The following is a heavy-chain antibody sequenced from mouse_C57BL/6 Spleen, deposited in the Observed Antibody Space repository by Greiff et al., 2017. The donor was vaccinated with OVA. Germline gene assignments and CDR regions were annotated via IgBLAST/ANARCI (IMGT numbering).Heavy chain of an antibody. V-gene: IGHV5-17*01. CDR1: GFTFSDYG. J-gene: IGHJ2*01. Sequence: EVKLMESGGGLVKPGGSLKLSCAASGFTFSDYGMHWVRQAPEKGLEWVAYISSGSSTTYYADKVKGRFTISRDNAKNTLFLQMTSLRSEDTAMYYCARPDGDPSVDYWGQGTTLTVSS. CDR3: ARPDGDPSVDY. D-gene: IGHD2-13*01. CDR2: ISSGSSTT.